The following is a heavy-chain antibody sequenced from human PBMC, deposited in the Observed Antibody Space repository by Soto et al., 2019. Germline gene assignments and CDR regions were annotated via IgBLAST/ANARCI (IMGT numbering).Heavy chain of an antibody. CDR1: GFTFSSYW. CDR2: IKSDGSTT. D-gene: IGHD4-4*01. V-gene: IGHV3-74*03. CDR3: ARGLQGQFGLDV. J-gene: IGHJ6*02. Sequence: EVQLVESGGGLVQPGGSLRLSCASSGFTFSSYWMHWVRQTPGKGLEWVSRIKSDGSTTKYADSVRGRFTISRANAKNTLSLQINSPRGDDTAVYYCARGLQGQFGLDVWGQGTTAIVSS.